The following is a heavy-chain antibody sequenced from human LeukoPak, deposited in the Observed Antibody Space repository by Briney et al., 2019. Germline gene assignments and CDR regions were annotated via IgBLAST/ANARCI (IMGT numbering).Heavy chain of an antibody. CDR3: ARRSGEGYFDC. CDR2: IYSGGDT. D-gene: IGHD1-26*01. J-gene: IGHJ4*02. V-gene: IGHV3-66*01. CDR1: GFTVSSNY. Sequence: GGSLRLSCAASGFTVSSNYMTWVRQAPGKGLEWLSVIYSGGDTYYADSVKGRLTISRDNSKNTLYLQMNSLRAEDTAVYYCARRSGEGYFDCWGQGTLVTVSS.